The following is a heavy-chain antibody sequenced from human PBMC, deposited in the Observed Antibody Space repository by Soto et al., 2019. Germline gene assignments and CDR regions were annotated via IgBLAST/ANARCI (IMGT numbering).Heavy chain of an antibody. CDR1: GGSISSSNW. V-gene: IGHV4-4*02. CDR2: IYHSGST. J-gene: IGHJ6*02. D-gene: IGHD3-10*01. CDR3: ASTIYGSGSYHRNYYYYGMDV. Sequence: SETLSLTCAVSGGSISSSNWWSWVRQPPGKGLEWIGEIYHSGSTNYNPSLKSRVTISVDKSKNQFSLKLSSVTAADTAVYYCASTIYGSGSYHRNYYYYGMDVWGQGTTVTVSS.